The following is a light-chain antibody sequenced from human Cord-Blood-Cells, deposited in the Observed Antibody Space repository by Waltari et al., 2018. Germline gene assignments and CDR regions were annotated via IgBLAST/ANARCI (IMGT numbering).Light chain of an antibody. CDR1: SSAVGGYND. CDR3: SSYTSSSTWV. J-gene: IGLJ3*02. Sequence: QSAMTQPASVSGSPGQSITISCTGPSSAVGGYNDVSWYQQHPGKAPKLMIYDVSNRPSGVSNRFSGAKSGNTASLTISGLQAEDESDYYCSSYTSSSTWVFGGGTKLTVL. V-gene: IGLV2-14*01. CDR2: DVS.